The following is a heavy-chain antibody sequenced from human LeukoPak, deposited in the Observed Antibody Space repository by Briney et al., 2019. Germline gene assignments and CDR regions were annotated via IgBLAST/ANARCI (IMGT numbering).Heavy chain of an antibody. J-gene: IGHJ4*02. D-gene: IGHD3/OR15-3a*01. CDR3: ARQTGSGLFILP. Sequence: SETLSLTCAVYGGSFSGYYWSWIRQPPGKGLEWIGEINHSGSTNYKSSLKSRVTISVDTSKNHFSLKLSSVTAADTAVYYCARQTGSGLFILPGGQGTLVTVSS. CDR1: GGSFSGYY. CDR2: INHSGST. V-gene: IGHV4-34*01.